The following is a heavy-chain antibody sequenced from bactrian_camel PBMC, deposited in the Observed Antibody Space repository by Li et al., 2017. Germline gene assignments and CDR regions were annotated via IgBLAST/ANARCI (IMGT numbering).Heavy chain of an antibody. CDR1: AYTPANVR. J-gene: IGHJ7*01. D-gene: IGHD6*01. V-gene: IGHV3S55*01. CDR2: IAGSGPT. Sequence: QVQLVESGRGSVQAGGSLRLSCAFDAYTPANVRMAWFRQAPGKEREGVAVIAGSGPTGYADSVKGRFTIPKDNAKNTLYLQMDNLKPEDTAMYYCAVAVRGMYGASWFCHNRDGIDYWGEGTQVTVS.